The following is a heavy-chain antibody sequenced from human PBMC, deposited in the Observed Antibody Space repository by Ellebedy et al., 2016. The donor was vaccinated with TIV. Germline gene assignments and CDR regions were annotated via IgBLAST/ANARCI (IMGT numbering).Heavy chain of an antibody. CDR1: GYTFTSYD. CDR2: MNPNSGDT. D-gene: IGHD2-8*01. CDR3: ARGPLIVLMVYAIRNYYGMDV. J-gene: IGHJ6*02. Sequence: AASVKVSCKASGYTFTSYDINWVRQATGQGLEWMGWMNPNSGDTGYAQKFQGRVTMTRNTSISTAYMELSSLRSEDTAVYYCARGPLIVLMVYAIRNYYGMDVWGQGTTVTVSS. V-gene: IGHV1-8*01.